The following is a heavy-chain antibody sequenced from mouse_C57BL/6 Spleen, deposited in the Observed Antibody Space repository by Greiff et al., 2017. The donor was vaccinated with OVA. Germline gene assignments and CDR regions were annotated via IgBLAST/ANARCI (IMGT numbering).Heavy chain of an antibody. CDR2: IYPGDGDT. CDR1: GYAFSSYW. J-gene: IGHJ4*01. D-gene: IGHD1-1*01. V-gene: IGHV1-80*01. Sequence: QVQLKQSGAELVKPGASVKISCKASGYAFSSYWMNWVKQRPGKGLEWIGQIYPGDGDTNYNGKFKGKATLTADKSSSTAYMQLSSLTSEDSAVYFCARSRVLARAMDYWGQGTSVTVSS. CDR3: ARSRVLARAMDY.